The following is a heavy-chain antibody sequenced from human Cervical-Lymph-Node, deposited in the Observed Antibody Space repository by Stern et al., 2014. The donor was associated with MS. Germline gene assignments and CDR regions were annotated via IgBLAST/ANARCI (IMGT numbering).Heavy chain of an antibody. D-gene: IGHD2-15*01. CDR1: GYTFTSYG. Sequence: QMQLVQSGAEVKKPGASVKVSCKASGYTFTSYGISWVRQAPGQGLEWMGWISAYNGNTNYAQKLQGRVTMTTDTSTSTAYMELRSLRSDDTAVYYCARDPPGYCSGGSCTGGFDYWGQGTLVTVSS. V-gene: IGHV1-18*01. CDR2: ISAYNGNT. J-gene: IGHJ4*02. CDR3: ARDPPGYCSGGSCTGGFDY.